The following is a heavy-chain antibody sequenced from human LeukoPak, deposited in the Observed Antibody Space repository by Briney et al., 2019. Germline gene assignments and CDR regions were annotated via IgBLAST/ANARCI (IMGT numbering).Heavy chain of an antibody. J-gene: IGHJ4*02. Sequence: SETLSLTCTVSGGSISSSSYYWGWIRQPPGKGLEWIGSIYYSGSTYYNPSLKSRVTISVDTSKNQFSLKLSSVTAADTAVYYCARGRWELGYWGQGTLVTVSS. V-gene: IGHV4-39*01. D-gene: IGHD1-26*01. CDR2: IYYSGST. CDR1: GGSISSSSYY. CDR3: ARGRWELGY.